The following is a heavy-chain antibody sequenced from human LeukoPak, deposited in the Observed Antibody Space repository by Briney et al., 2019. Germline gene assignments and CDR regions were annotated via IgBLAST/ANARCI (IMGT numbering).Heavy chain of an antibody. Sequence: PGGSLRLSCAASGFTFSSYAMTWVRQAPGKGLEWVSAISDTGGSTYDADSVKGRFTISRDNSKITLYLQMNSLRAEDTAVYYCAKDTSIGRYCTNGVCSPFDYWGQGTLVTVSS. CDR1: GFTFSSYA. V-gene: IGHV3-23*01. D-gene: IGHD2-8*01. J-gene: IGHJ4*02. CDR3: AKDTSIGRYCTNGVCSPFDY. CDR2: ISDTGGST.